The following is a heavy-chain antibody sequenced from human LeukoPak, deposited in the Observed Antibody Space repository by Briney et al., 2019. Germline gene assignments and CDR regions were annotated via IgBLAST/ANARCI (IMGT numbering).Heavy chain of an antibody. V-gene: IGHV3-20*04. J-gene: IGHJ4*02. CDR2: INWNGGST. CDR3: ARELWASEIDY. CDR1: GFTISSHS. D-gene: IGHD2-21*01. Sequence: GGSLRLSCVVSGFTISSHSINWVRQAPGKGLEWVSGINWNGGSTGCADSVKGRFTISRDNAKNSLYLQMNSLRAEDTALYYCARELWASEIDYWGQGTLVTVSS.